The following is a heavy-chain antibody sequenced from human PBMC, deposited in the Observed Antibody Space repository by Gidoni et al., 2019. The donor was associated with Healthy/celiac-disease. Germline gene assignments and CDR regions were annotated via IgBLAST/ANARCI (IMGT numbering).Heavy chain of an antibody. V-gene: IGHV3-21*01. J-gene: IGHJ4*02. D-gene: IGHD6-13*01. CDR1: GFTFSSYS. CDR3: ARVRVYSSSWYQYYFDY. Sequence: EVQPVESGGGLVKPGGSLRLSCAASGFTFSSYSMNWVRQAPGKGLEWVSSISSSSSYIYYADSVKGRFTISRDNAKNSLYLQMNSLRAEDTAVYYCARVRVYSSSWYQYYFDYWGQGTLVTVSS. CDR2: ISSSSSYI.